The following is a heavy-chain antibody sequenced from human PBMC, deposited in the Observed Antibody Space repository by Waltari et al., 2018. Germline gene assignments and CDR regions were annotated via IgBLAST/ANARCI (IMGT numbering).Heavy chain of an antibody. Sequence: EVQLVESGGGLIQPGGALRLSCVASVVTVSNNDMTWLRQAPGEGLELVSLIYSGGTTYYADSVRGRFTISRDGSKNTVYLQMNSLRAEDTAVYFCARNQVETALGYWGQGTLVTVSS. D-gene: IGHD2-21*02. J-gene: IGHJ4*02. CDR1: VVTVSNND. CDR2: IYSGGTT. V-gene: IGHV3-53*01. CDR3: ARNQVETALGY.